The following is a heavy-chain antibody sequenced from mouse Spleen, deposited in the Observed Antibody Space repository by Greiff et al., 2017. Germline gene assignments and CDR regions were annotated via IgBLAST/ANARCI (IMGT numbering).Heavy chain of an antibody. J-gene: IGHJ4*01. Sequence: VQLKESGPELVKPGASVKIPCKASGYTFTDYNMDWVKQSHGKSLEWIGDINPNNGGTIYNQKFKGKATLTVDKSSSTAYMELRSLTSEDTAVYYCARWYDYDPAMDYWGQGTSVTVSS. CDR1: GYTFTDYN. V-gene: IGHV1-18*01. D-gene: IGHD2-4*01. CDR2: INPNNGGT. CDR3: ARWYDYDPAMDY.